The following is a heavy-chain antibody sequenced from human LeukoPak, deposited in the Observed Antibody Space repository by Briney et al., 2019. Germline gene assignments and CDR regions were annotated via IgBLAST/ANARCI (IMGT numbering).Heavy chain of an antibody. CDR2: ISAYNGNT. CDR3: ARTGQLEWLPSWAYYGMDV. V-gene: IGHV1-18*01. D-gene: IGHD3-3*01. J-gene: IGHJ6*02. CDR1: GYTFTSYG. Sequence: ASVKVSCKASGYTFTSYGISWVRQAPGQGLEWMGWISAYNGNTNYAQKLQGRVTMTTDTSTSTAYTELRSLRSDDTAVYYCARTGQLEWLPSWAYYGMDVWGQGTTVTVSS.